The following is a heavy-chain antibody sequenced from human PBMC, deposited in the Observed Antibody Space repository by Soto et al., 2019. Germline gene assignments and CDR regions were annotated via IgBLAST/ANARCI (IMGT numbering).Heavy chain of an antibody. V-gene: IGHV3-21*01. Sequence: EVQLVESGGGLVTPWGSLRLSCAASGFSFSRDSMNWVRQSPGKGLEWVSSISSSAIHINYVDSLKGRFTISRYNAKKLLYGQVNLLRAEDTAVYSCARKYTGYCTGGTCYWFAPCGQGSLVTVS. CDR3: ARKYTGYCTGGTCYWFAP. CDR2: ISSSAIHI. CDR1: GFSFSRDS. J-gene: IGHJ5*02. D-gene: IGHD2-8*02.